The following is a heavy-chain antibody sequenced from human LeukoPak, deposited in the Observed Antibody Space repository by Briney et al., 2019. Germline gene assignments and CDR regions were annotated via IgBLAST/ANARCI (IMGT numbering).Heavy chain of an antibody. D-gene: IGHD2-2*01. CDR1: GGSISSSSYY. CDR2: IYYSGST. J-gene: IGHJ3*02. Sequence: SETLSLTCTVSGGSISSSSYYWGWIRQPPGKGLEWIGSIYYSGSTYYNPSLKSRVTISVDTSKNQFSLKLSSVTAADTAVYYCARLAYCSSTSCDAFDIWGQGTMVTVSS. CDR3: ARLAYCSSTSCDAFDI. V-gene: IGHV4-39*01.